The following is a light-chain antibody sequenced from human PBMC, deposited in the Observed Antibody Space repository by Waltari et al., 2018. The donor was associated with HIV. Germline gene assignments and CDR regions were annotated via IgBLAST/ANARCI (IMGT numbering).Light chain of an antibody. CDR2: NED. CDR3: STWDDRLSIPV. V-gene: IGLV1-44*01. Sequence: QSALVQPPSLSVTPGQRVTISCSGSISNIGINPVNWYRRVPGAGPKLLIYNEDQRPSGVPDRFSASKSGTSASLAISGLQSEDEADYFCSTWDDRLSIPVFGGGTFLTV. J-gene: IGLJ3*02. CDR1: ISNIGINP.